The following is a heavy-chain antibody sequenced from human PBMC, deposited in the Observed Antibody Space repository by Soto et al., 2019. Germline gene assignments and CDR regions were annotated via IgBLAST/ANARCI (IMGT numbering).Heavy chain of an antibody. CDR1: GGTFSTYS. D-gene: IGHD2-21*01. J-gene: IGHJ3*02. CDR2: IIPMLGIR. Sequence: QVQLVQSGAEVKKPGSSVKVSCKDSGGTFSTYSMFWVRQAPGQGLEWMGRIIPMLGIRNYAQRFQDRVTITADKSTATAHMELRSLRSEDTALYYCTIGSWSGEVFAIWGQGTMVTVS. V-gene: IGHV1-69*02. CDR3: TIGSWSGEVFAI.